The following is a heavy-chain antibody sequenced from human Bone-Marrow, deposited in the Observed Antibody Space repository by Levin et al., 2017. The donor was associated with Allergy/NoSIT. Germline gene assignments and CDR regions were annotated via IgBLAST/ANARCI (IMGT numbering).Heavy chain of an antibody. CDR2: VDRGDDET. D-gene: IGHD3-3*01. V-gene: IGHV1-24*01. Sequence: GESLKISCKVSGYTLTELSVNWVRQAPGKGLEWMGGVDRGDDETIYAHRFQGRVTMTEDRSTDTAYMELSSLRYEDTAVYYCATVRLTSYGVVISDRYALDVWGLGTTVTVSS. CDR3: ATVRLTSYGVVISDRYALDV. J-gene: IGHJ6*02. CDR1: GYTLTELS.